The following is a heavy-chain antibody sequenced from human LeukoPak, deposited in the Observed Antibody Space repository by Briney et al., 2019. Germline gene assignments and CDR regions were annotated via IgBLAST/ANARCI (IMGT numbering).Heavy chain of an antibody. D-gene: IGHD3-22*01. CDR3: ATHYYDSSGYYSPDY. CDR2: ISYDGSNK. Sequence: GGSLRLSCAASGFTFSGYAMYWVRQAPGKGLEWVAVISYDGSNKYYADSVKGRFTISRDNSKNTLYLQMNSLRAEDTAVYYCATHYYDSSGYYSPDYWGQGTLVTVSS. V-gene: IGHV3-30-3*01. J-gene: IGHJ4*02. CDR1: GFTFSGYA.